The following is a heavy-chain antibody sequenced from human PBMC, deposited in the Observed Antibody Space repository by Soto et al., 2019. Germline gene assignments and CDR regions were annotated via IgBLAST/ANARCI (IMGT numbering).Heavy chain of an antibody. CDR3: VRSMTTLTIDWLDP. CDR2: INGDGSNA. Sequence: EVQLVESGGGLVQPGGSLRLSCAASGFTFSDYWMHWVCQVPGKGLVWLSRINGDGSNANYADYVRGRFTISRDNDNNTLKLQMNSRRAEDTAVYYCVRSMTTLTIDWLDPWGQGTQVTVFS. J-gene: IGHJ5*02. CDR1: GFTFSDYW. V-gene: IGHV3-74*01. D-gene: IGHD4-4*01.